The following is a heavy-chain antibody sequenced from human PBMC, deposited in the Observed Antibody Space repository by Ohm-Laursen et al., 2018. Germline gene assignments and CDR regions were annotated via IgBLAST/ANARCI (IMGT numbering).Heavy chain of an antibody. J-gene: IGHJ4*02. D-gene: IGHD1-26*01. CDR1: GNSINTYY. CDR2: IHYSGNT. CDR3: AGSRLGSSFDN. V-gene: IGHV4-59*08. Sequence: GTLSLTCTVSGNSINTYYWSWIRQPPGKGLEYISWIHYSGNTNYNPSLRSRVTISVDTSKNQISLSLGSVTAADTAIYYCAGSRLGSSFDNWGPGTVVTVSS.